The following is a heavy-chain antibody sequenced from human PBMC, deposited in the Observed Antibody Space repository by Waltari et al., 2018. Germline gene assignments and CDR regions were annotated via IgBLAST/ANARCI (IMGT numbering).Heavy chain of an antibody. CDR2: IYSGGST. CDR1: GFTVSSNY. V-gene: IGHV3-53*02. J-gene: IGHJ4*02. Sequence: EVQLVETGGGLIQPGGSLRLSCAASGFTVSSNYMSWVRQAPGKGLEWVSVIYSGGSTYYADSVKGRFTISRDNSKNTLYLQMNSLRAEDTAVYYCASSMVVTPTFDYWGQGTLVTVSS. CDR3: ASSMVVTPTFDY. D-gene: IGHD2-15*01.